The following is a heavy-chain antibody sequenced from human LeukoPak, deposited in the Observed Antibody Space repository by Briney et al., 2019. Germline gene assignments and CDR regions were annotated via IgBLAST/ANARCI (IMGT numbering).Heavy chain of an antibody. V-gene: IGHV3-74*01. D-gene: IGHD6-19*01. CDR1: GFTFSSYL. CDR3: ARRVAVGGYFDY. J-gene: IGHJ4*02. CDR2: ISGDGSTT. Sequence: GGSLRLSCAASGFTFSSYLMHWVRQAPGQGLVWVSRISGDGSTTTYADSVKGRFTISRDNAKNTLYLQMNSLRAEDTAVYYCARRVAVGGYFDYWGQGTLVTVSS.